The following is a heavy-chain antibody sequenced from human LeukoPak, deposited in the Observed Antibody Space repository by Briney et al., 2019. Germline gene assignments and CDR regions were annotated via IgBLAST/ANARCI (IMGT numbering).Heavy chain of an antibody. J-gene: IGHJ4*02. Sequence: SETLSLTCTVSGGSISSYYWSWIRQPAGKGLEWIGRIYTSGSTNYNPPLKSRVTMSVDTSKNQFSLKLSSVTAADTAVYYCARLGRMRYYYGSGIDYWGQGTLVTVSS. CDR3: ARLGRMRYYYGSGIDY. CDR2: IYTSGST. D-gene: IGHD3-10*01. V-gene: IGHV4-4*07. CDR1: GGSISSYY.